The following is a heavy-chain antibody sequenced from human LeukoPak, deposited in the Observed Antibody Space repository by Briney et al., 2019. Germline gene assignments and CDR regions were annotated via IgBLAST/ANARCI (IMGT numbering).Heavy chain of an antibody. D-gene: IGHD2-21*02. CDR1: GYTFTGYY. CDR2: INPNSGGT. V-gene: IGHV1-2*02. J-gene: IGHJ4*02. CDR3: AREPAYCGSDCYSDY. Sequence: ASVKVSCKASGYTFTGYYMRWVRQAPGQGLEWMGWINPNSGGTNYAQKFQGRVTMTTDTSTSTAYMELRSLRSDDTAVYYCAREPAYCGSDCYSDYWGQGTLVTVSS.